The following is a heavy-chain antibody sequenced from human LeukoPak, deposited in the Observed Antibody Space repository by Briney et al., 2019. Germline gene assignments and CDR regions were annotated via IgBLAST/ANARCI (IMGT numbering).Heavy chain of an antibody. CDR2: INSGGSST. CDR3: ARVGGSYGPFDY. V-gene: IGHV3-74*01. CDR1: GFTFSSYW. J-gene: IGHJ4*02. D-gene: IGHD3-16*01. Sequence: GGSLRLSCAASGFTFSSYWMQWVRQAPGKGLVWVSRINSGGSSTSYAHSVKGRFTISRDNAKNTLYLKMNRRRAEATAVYYCARVGGSYGPFDYWGQGTLVTVSS.